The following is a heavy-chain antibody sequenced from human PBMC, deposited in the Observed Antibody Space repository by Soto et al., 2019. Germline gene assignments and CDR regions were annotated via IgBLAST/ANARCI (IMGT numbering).Heavy chain of an antibody. CDR1: GFTFSSYG. Sequence: PGGSLRLSCAASGFTFSSYGMHWVRQAPGKGLEWVAVIWYDGSNKYYADSVKGRFTISRDNSKNTLYLQMNSLRAEDTAVYYCARVKIPVLIYGPNTNLRYFDWLPEYYYYGMDAWGQGTTVTVSS. CDR2: IWYDGSNK. D-gene: IGHD3-9*01. J-gene: IGHJ6*02. V-gene: IGHV3-33*01. CDR3: ARVKIPVLIYGPNTNLRYFDWLPEYYYYGMDA.